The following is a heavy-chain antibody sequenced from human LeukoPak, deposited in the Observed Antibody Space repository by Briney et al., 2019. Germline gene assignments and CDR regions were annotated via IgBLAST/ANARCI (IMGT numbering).Heavy chain of an antibody. CDR3: ARDNKGGDFWSGYYDKFDY. D-gene: IGHD3-3*01. Sequence: GGSLRLSCEASGVTFSNYWMSWVRQAPGMGPEWLANIKQDGTEKFYMASVRGRFIISRDNAKSSLYLQMNSLRAEDTAVYYCARDNKGGDFWSGYYDKFDYWGQGTLVTVSS. CDR2: IKQDGTEK. V-gene: IGHV3-7*01. J-gene: IGHJ4*02. CDR1: GVTFSNYW.